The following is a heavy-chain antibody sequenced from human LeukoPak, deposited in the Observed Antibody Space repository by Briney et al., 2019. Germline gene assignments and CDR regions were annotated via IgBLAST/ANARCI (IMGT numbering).Heavy chain of an antibody. Sequence: PGGSLRLSCAASGFSFGSHYMSWMRQAPGKGPEWISYISGNGGDIAYADSVKGRFTISRDNAKNSLHLQMNSLRVEDTAVYHCVRHAGRTGGQWGQGTLIAVSS. CDR1: GFSFGSHY. CDR2: ISGNGGDI. D-gene: IGHD3-10*01. J-gene: IGHJ4*02. CDR3: VRHAGRTGGQ. V-gene: IGHV3/OR16-9*01.